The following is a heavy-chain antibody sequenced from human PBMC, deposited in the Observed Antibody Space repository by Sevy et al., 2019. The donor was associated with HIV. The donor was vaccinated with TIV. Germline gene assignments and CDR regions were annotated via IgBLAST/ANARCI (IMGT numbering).Heavy chain of an antibody. Sequence: GGSLRLSCAASGFTFSSYAMSWVRQAPGKGLEWVSAISGRGGSTYYADSVKGRFTISRDNSKNTLYLQMNSLRAEDKAVYYCAKFILVPAAIHLNWFDPWGQGTLVTVSS. CDR2: ISGRGGST. CDR3: AKFILVPAAIHLNWFDP. V-gene: IGHV3-23*01. J-gene: IGHJ5*02. D-gene: IGHD2-2*01. CDR1: GFTFSSYA.